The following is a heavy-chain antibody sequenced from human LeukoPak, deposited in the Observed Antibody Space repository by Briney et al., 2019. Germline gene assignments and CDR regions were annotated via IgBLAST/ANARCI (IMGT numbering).Heavy chain of an antibody. CDR2: IYHSGST. D-gene: IGHD3-10*01. J-gene: IGHJ6*02. Sequence: SETLSLTCTVSGGSISSGGYYWSWIRQPPGKGLEWIGYIYHSGSTYYNPSLKSRVTISVDTSKNQFSLKLSSVTAADTAVYYCGVRGVPYYYYYGMDVWGQGTTVTVSS. CDR1: GGSISSGGYY. V-gene: IGHV4-30-2*01. CDR3: GVRGVPYYYYYGMDV.